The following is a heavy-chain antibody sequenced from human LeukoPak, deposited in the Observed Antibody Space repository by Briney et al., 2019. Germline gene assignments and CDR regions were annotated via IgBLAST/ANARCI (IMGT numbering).Heavy chain of an antibody. D-gene: IGHD6-19*01. J-gene: IGHJ4*02. Sequence: NSGGSLRLSCAASGFTFSSYAMSWVRQAPGKGLEWVSSISSSSSYIYYADSVKGRFTISRDNAKNSLYLQMNSLRAEDTAVYYCARGGDIAVAGSVDYWGQGTLVTVSS. CDR1: GFTFSSYA. CDR2: ISSSSSYI. V-gene: IGHV3-21*04. CDR3: ARGGDIAVAGSVDY.